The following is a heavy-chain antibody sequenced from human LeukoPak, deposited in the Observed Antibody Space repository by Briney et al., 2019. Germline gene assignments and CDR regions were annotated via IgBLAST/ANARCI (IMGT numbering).Heavy chain of an antibody. V-gene: IGHV4-39*01. CDR2: IYHSGST. CDR3: ARRGLGTTPYFDY. Sequence: SETLSLTCTVSGGPMSSGSYYWGWIRQPPGKGLEWIGSIYHSGSTYYNPSPKSRVTISVDTSKNQFSLKLSSVTAADTAVYYCARRGLGTTPYFDYWGQGTLVTVSS. CDR1: GGPMSSGSYY. J-gene: IGHJ4*02. D-gene: IGHD4-17*01.